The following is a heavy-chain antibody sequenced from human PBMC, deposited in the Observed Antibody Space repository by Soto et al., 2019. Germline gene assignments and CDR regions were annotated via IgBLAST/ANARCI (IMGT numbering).Heavy chain of an antibody. CDR1: GGSITSGGHY. CDR3: AGHYSSSWVDNY. D-gene: IGHD6-6*01. J-gene: IGHJ4*02. V-gene: IGHV4-31*03. Sequence: SETLSLTCTVSGGSITSGGHYWSWIRQRPGKGLEWIGIIYYSGSTSYHPSLNSRVTISLDTSKNQFSLKLSSVTAADTAVYYCAGHYSSSWVDNYWGQGTLVTVSS. CDR2: IYYSGST.